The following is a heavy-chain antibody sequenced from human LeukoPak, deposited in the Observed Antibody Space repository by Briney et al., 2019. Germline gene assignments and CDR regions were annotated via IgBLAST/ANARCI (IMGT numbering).Heavy chain of an antibody. Sequence: PGRSLRLSCVAYGFTFSSYWMNWVRQAPGKGLEWVANIKQDGSEKYYVDSVKGRFTISRDNSKNTLYLQMNSLRAEDTAVYYCAKDRDYDFWSGSEGSWFDPWGQGTLVTVSS. CDR3: AKDRDYDFWSGSEGSWFDP. CDR1: GFTFSSYW. CDR2: IKQDGSEK. V-gene: IGHV3-7*03. D-gene: IGHD3-3*01. J-gene: IGHJ5*02.